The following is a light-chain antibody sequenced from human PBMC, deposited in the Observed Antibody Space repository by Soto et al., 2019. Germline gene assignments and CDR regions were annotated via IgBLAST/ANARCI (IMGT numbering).Light chain of an antibody. CDR2: DVS. CDR3: CSYAGSYKGV. J-gene: IGLJ1*01. Sequence: QSVLTQPRSVSGSPGQPVTISCTGTSSDVGGYNYVSWYQQHPGKAPKLMIYDVSKRPSGVPDRFSGSKSGNTASLTISGLQAEDEADYYCCSYAGSYKGVFGTGTKVTVL. CDR1: SSDVGGYNY. V-gene: IGLV2-11*01.